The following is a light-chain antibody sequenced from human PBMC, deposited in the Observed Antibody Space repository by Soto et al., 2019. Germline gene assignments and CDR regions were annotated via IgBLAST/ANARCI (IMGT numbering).Light chain of an antibody. Sequence: DIQMTQSPSTLSASVGDRVTITCRASQSFSSWLAWYQQKPGKAPKLLIYDVSTLQGGVPSRFSGGGSGTEFTLTISSLQPDDFATYYCQQYDTSPWTFGQGTKVEIK. V-gene: IGKV1-5*01. J-gene: IGKJ1*01. CDR3: QQYDTSPWT. CDR1: QSFSSW. CDR2: DVS.